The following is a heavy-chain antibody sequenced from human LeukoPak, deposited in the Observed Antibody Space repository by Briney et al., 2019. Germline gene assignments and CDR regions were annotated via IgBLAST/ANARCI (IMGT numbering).Heavy chain of an antibody. V-gene: IGHV4-39*01. Sequence: PSETLSLTCTVSGGSISRSHFYWGWIRQPPGKGLEWIGYIYNNGDNSSNPSLKSRVTLSIDTSENQFSLKLSSVTAADTAVYYCARGWGTMVRGVIDYWGQGTLVTVSS. D-gene: IGHD3-10*01. CDR2: IYNNGDN. J-gene: IGHJ4*02. CDR1: GGSISRSHFY. CDR3: ARGWGTMVRGVIDY.